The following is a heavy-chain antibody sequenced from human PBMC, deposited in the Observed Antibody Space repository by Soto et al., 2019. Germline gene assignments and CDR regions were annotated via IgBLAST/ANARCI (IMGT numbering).Heavy chain of an antibody. CDR2: MSATSGHR. V-gene: IGHV3-48*02. CDR3: VRAFNGNSYGYGY. CDR1: GFTFSRYN. Sequence: EVQLEESGGGLVQPGGSLRLSCTASGFTFSRYNMNWVRQAPGKGLEWVSVMSATSGHRYYADSVEGRFTISRDNARSSLYLQMNSLRDEDTAVYYCVRAFNGNSYGYGYWGQGTLVTVSS. J-gene: IGHJ4*02. D-gene: IGHD5-18*01.